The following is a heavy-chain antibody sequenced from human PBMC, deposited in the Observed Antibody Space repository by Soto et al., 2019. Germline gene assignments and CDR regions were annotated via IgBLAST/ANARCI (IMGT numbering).Heavy chain of an antibody. CDR2: ISGSGGST. CDR1: GFTFSNYA. V-gene: IGHV3-23*01. Sequence: GGSLRLSCAASGFTFSNYAISWVRQAPGKGLEWVSSISGSGGSTYYADSVKGRFTISRDNSKNTLYLQMNSLRAEDTAVYYCATYSGNYERYGVYYGMDVWGQGTTVTVSS. D-gene: IGHD1-26*01. J-gene: IGHJ6*02. CDR3: ATYSGNYERYGVYYGMDV.